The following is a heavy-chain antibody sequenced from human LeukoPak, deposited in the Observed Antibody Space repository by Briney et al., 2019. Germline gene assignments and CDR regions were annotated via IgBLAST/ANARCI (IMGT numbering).Heavy chain of an antibody. V-gene: IGHV5-51*01. CDR2: IYPGDSDT. D-gene: IGHD4-17*01. J-gene: IGHJ6*02. CDR1: GYSFTSYW. CDR3: ARWNGDQYYYYGMDV. Sequence: GESLKISCKDSGYSFTSYWIGWVRQMPGKGLEWIGIIYPGDSDTRYSPSFQGQVTISADKSISTAYLQWSSLKASDTAMYYCARWNGDQYYYYGMDVWGQGTTVTVSS.